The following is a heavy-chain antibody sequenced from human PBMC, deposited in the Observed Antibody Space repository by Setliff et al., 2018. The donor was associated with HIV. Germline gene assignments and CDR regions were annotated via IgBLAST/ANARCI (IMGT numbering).Heavy chain of an antibody. CDR3: ARDPGMQLRYAFDF. CDR1: GFTFSSYW. Sequence: GGSLRLSCAASGFTFSSYWMHWVRQGPGKGLEWVSSISSGGNYIYYRDSMKGRFTISRDNARNSLFLQMNGLRAEDTAVYYCARDPGMQLRYAFDFWGQGTPVTVSS. D-gene: IGHD3-9*01. V-gene: IGHV3-21*01. J-gene: IGHJ4*02. CDR2: ISSGGNYI.